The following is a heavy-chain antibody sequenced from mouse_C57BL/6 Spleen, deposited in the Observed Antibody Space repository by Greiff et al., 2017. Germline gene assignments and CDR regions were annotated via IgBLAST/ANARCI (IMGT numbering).Heavy chain of an antibody. CDR3: SSEGGYYAIDY. V-gene: IGHV1-39*01. J-gene: IGHJ4*01. CDR1: GYSFTDYN. Sequence: VQLQQSGPELVKPGASVKISCKASGYSFTDYNMTWVKQSNGKSLEWIGVINPNYGTTSYNQKFKGKATLTVDQYSSTAYVLLHSLTSEDSAVYYCSSEGGYYAIDYWGQGTTVTVSS. CDR2: INPNYGTT.